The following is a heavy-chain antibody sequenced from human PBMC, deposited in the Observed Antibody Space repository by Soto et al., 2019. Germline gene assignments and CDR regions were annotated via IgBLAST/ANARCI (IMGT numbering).Heavy chain of an antibody. CDR1: GHIFSNYW. CDR3: ARSRGDYFRYNWNGDNWFDP. J-gene: IGHJ5*02. D-gene: IGHD1-20*01. V-gene: IGHV5-51*01. CDR2: IYPGDSDT. Sequence: PGESLKISCKGSGHIFSNYWIGWVRQMPGKGLEWMGIIYPGDSDTRYSPSFQGQVTITVDKSINTAYLQWSRLKASDTAIYYCARSRGDYFRYNWNGDNWFDPWGQGTLVTVSS.